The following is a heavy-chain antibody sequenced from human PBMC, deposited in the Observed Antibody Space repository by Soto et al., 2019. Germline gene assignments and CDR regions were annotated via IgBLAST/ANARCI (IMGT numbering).Heavy chain of an antibody. J-gene: IGHJ3*02. D-gene: IGHD2-15*01. CDR3: ARGYVVVVAATVFGAFDI. Sequence: ASVKVSCKASGYTFTGYYMHWVRQAPGQGLEWMGWINPNSSGTNYAQKFQGWVTMTRDTSISTAYMELSRLRSDDTAVYYFARGYVVVVAATVFGAFDIWGQGTMVTVSS. CDR2: INPNSSGT. CDR1: GYTFTGYY. V-gene: IGHV1-2*04.